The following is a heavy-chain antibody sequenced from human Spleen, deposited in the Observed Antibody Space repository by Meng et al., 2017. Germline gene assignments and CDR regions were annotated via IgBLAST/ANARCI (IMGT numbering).Heavy chain of an antibody. CDR1: GFTFSSYA. Sequence: GESLKISCAASGFTFSSYAMSWVRQAPGKGLEWVAVISDDGSNKYYADSVKGRFTISRDNSNNTLYLQMNSLRAEDTAVYYCARDPGGIIVVVPAARCLAVDDWGQGTPVTVSS. D-gene: IGHD2-2*01. CDR2: ISDDGSNK. V-gene: IGHV3-30*01. CDR3: ARDPGGIIVVVPAARCLAVDD. J-gene: IGHJ4*03.